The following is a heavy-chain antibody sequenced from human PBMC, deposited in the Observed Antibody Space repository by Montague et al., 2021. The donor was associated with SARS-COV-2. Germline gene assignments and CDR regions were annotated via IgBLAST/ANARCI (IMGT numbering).Heavy chain of an antibody. D-gene: IGHD1-26*01. CDR1: GASISSYY. CDR3: ARVGSKYGADAFDL. Sequence: SETLSLTCTVSGASISSYYWTWIRQPPGKGLEWITYTSHDDYTTYNPSLKSRVTMSIDTSKSLFSLTLTSVTAADTAVYYCARVGSKYGADAFDLWGQGTMVIVSA. V-gene: IGHV4-59*12. CDR2: TSHDDYT. J-gene: IGHJ3*01.